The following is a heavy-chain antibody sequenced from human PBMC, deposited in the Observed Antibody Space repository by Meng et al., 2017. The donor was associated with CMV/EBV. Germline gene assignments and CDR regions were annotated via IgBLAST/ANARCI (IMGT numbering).Heavy chain of an antibody. V-gene: IGHV3-7*01. CDR1: GFTFSSYW. Sequence: GESLKISCAASGFTFSSYWMSWVRQAPGKGLEWVANIKQDGSEKYYVDSVKGRFTISRDNAKNSLYLQMNSLRAEDTAVYYCARGPTYYYYYGMDVWGQGTTVTVSS. CDR3: ARGPTYYYYYGMDV. CDR2: IKQDGSEK. J-gene: IGHJ6*02.